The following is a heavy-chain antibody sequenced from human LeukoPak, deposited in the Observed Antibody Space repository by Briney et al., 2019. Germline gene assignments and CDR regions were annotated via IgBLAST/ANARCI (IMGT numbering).Heavy chain of an antibody. Sequence: SVKVSRKTSGYTFATYFMHWVRQAPGQGLEWMGYIKPNSGVTNYAQKFRGRVTMTWDTSISTAYIELSGLTSDDTAIYYCARPTYCGSNCYFNFDYWGQGTLVTVSS. CDR2: IKPNSGVT. V-gene: IGHV1-2*02. CDR1: GYTFATYF. CDR3: ARPTYCGSNCYFNFDY. D-gene: IGHD2-21*02. J-gene: IGHJ4*02.